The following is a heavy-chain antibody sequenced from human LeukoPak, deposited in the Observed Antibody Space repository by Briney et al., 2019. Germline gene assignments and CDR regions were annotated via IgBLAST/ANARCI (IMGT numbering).Heavy chain of an antibody. CDR3: ARLGYCSGGSCYSDY. V-gene: IGHV4-39*01. J-gene: IGHJ4*02. D-gene: IGHD2-15*01. CDR2: IYYSGST. Sequence: SETLSLTCTVSGSSISSSSYYWGWIRQPPGKGLEWIGSIYYSGSTYYNPSIKSRVTISVDTSKNQFSLKLSSVTAADTAVYYCARLGYCSGGSCYSDYWGQGTLVTVSS. CDR1: GSSISSSSYY.